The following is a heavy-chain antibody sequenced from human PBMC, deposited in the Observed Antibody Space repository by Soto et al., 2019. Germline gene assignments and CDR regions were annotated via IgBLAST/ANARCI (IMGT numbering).Heavy chain of an antibody. J-gene: IGHJ4*02. CDR2: IYYSGST. V-gene: IGHV4-59*01. CDR3: ARARRYGDYIAS. Sequence: SETLSLTCTVSGGSISSYYWSWIRQPPGKGLEWIGYIYYSGSTNYNPSLKSRVTISVDTSKNQFSLKLSSVTAADPAVYYCARARRYGDYIASWGQGTLVTVSS. CDR1: GGSISSYY. D-gene: IGHD4-17*01.